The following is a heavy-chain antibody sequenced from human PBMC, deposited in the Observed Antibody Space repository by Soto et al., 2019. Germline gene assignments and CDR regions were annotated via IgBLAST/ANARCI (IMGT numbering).Heavy chain of an antibody. CDR3: AREERKGIISWFDP. CDR1: GFSFASYA. J-gene: IGHJ5*02. V-gene: IGHV4-30-4*08. Sequence: LRLSCAASGFSFASYALSWVRQAPGKGLEWIGYIYYTGITHLNPSLKSRLTMAVDTSKNEFSLKLTSVSAADTAVYFCAREERKGIISWFDPWGQGTPVTVSS. CDR2: IYYTGIT. D-gene: IGHD2-21*01.